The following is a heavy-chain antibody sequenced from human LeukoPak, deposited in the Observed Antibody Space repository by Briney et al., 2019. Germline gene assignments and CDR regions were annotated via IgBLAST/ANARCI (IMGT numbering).Heavy chain of an antibody. J-gene: IGHJ4*02. CDR2: IKEGGXET. Sequence: GGSLRLSCAASGFTFSSYXXXXXRQAXGXXXXXXXXIKEGGXETYYVESVXXXXXXSRDNAKNSLYLQMNSLRAEDTAVYYCARELYSGFRHSPFDYWGQGTLVTVSS. V-gene: IGHV3-7*04. CDR1: GFTFSSYX. D-gene: IGHD5-12*01. CDR3: ARELYSGFRHSPFDY.